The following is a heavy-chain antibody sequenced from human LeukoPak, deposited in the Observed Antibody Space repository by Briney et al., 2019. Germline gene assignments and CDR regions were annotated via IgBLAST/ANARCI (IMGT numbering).Heavy chain of an antibody. V-gene: IGHV3-74*01. CDR2: LNFDGSRT. J-gene: IGHJ4*02. D-gene: IGHD5-18*01. CDR1: GFTFNYFW. CDR3: ARDHTARGSRPLDY. Sequence: GGSLRLSCAASGFTFNYFWMHWVRQAPGEGLVWVSRLNFDGSRTTYAEFVEGRFTISRDNAKNTLFLHMNSRRAEDTAVYYCARDHTARGSRPLDYWGQGTLVTVSS.